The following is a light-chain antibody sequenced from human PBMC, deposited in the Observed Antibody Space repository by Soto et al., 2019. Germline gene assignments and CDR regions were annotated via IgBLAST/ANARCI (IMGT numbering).Light chain of an antibody. CDR3: QQYYTTLT. CDR2: CAS. V-gene: IGKV4-1*01. CDR1: QSVLLTSNNKNY. Sequence: DIVMTQSPDSLAVSLGERATINCKSSQSVLLTSNNKNYLAWYQQKPGQPPKVLITCASTRESGVPDRFSGGGSGTDFTLTTPSLQAEDVAVYYCQQYYTTLTFGGGTKVDIK. J-gene: IGKJ4*01.